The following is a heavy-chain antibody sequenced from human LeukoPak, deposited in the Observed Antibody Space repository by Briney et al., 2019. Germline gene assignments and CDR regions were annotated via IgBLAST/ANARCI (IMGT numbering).Heavy chain of an antibody. V-gene: IGHV3-21*01. J-gene: IGHJ4*02. D-gene: IGHD5-24*01. Sequence: PGGSLRLSCAASGFTFSSYSMNWVRQAPGKGLEWVSSISRSSNYIYYADLVKGRFTISRDNAKNSLYLQINSLRAEDTSVYCCARGENNYGYYYFDYWGQGTLVTVSS. CDR1: GFTFSSYS. CDR2: ISRSSNYI. CDR3: ARGENNYGYYYFDY.